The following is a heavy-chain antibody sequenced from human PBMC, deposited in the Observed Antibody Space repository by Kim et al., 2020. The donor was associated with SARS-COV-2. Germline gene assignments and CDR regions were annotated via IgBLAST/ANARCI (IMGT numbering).Heavy chain of an antibody. D-gene: IGHD6-19*01. CDR3: ARTFEQWLGQYYFDY. J-gene: IGHJ4*02. CDR2: IWYDGSNK. Sequence: GGSLRLSCAASGFTFSSYGMHWVRQAPGKGLEWVAVIWYDGSNKYYADSVKGRFTISRDNSKNTLYLQMNSLRAEDTAVYYCARTFEQWLGQYYFDYWGQGTLVTVSS. CDR1: GFTFSSYG. V-gene: IGHV3-33*01.